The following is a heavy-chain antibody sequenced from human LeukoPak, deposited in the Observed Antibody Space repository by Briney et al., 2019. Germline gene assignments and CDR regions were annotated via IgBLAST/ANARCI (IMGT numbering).Heavy chain of an antibody. Sequence: ASVKVSCKASGYTFTSYAMHWVRQAPGQRLEWMGWINAGNGNTKYSQKFQGRVTITRDTSASTAYMELSSLRSEGTAVYYCARESGSYAGFDYWGQGTLVTVSS. V-gene: IGHV1-3*01. CDR3: ARESGSYAGFDY. D-gene: IGHD1-26*01. CDR2: INAGNGNT. CDR1: GYTFTSYA. J-gene: IGHJ4*02.